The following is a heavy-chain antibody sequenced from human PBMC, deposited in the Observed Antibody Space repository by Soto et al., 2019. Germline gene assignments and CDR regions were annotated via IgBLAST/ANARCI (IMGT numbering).Heavy chain of an antibody. V-gene: IGHV1-2*02. Sequence: ASVKVSCKASGYTFTAYYMHWVRQAPGQGLEWMGWVNPNSGGTNYAQKFQGRVTMTRDTSITTAYMELRSLRSDDTAVYYCARDLPPLAGNFFDYWGQGTLVTSPQ. CDR2: VNPNSGGT. D-gene: IGHD6-13*01. CDR1: GYTFTAYY. J-gene: IGHJ4*02. CDR3: ARDLPPLAGNFFDY.